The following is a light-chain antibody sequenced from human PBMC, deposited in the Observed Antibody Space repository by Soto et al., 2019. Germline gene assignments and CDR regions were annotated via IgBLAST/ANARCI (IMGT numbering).Light chain of an antibody. CDR1: QSVLYGPNNKNY. Sequence: DIVLTQSPDSLAVSLGERATINCKSSQSVLYGPNNKNYLGWFQQKPGQPPKLLIYWASTRDSGVPARFSGSGSGTDFALKISRVEAEDVGVYYCMQGTHWPNTFGQGTRLEIK. CDR3: MQGTHWPNT. V-gene: IGKV4-1*01. J-gene: IGKJ5*01. CDR2: WAS.